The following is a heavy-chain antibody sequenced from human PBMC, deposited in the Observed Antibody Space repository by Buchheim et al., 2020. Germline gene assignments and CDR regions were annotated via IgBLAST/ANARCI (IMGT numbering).Heavy chain of an antibody. CDR3: ARSAGWGGREYSFDY. CDR2: IKHDGRST. J-gene: IGHJ4*02. V-gene: IGHV3-74*01. Sequence: EVQLVESGGGLVQPGGSLRLSCAASGFTFSPYWMHWVRQAPGKGLAWVSVIKHDGRSTSDADSVKGRFTISRDNAKNTLYLQMNNLRAEDTAVYYCARSAGWGGREYSFDYWGQGTL. CDR1: GFTFSPYW. D-gene: IGHD2/OR15-2a*01.